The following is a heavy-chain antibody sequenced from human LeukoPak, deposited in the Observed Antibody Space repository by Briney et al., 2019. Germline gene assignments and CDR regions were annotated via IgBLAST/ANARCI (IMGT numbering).Heavy chain of an antibody. J-gene: IGHJ4*02. CDR2: FYYSGNT. D-gene: IGHD3-22*01. CDR3: ARIGYSDSSGYYLSYYFGY. V-gene: IGHV4-39*01. CDR1: GGSISSSSYY. Sequence: PSETLSLTCTVSGGSISSSSYYWGWIRQPPGKGLEWIGSFYYSGNTYYNPSLKSRVTISVDTSKNQFSLNMSSVTAADTAVYYCARIGYSDSSGYYLSYYFGYWGQGTLVTVSS.